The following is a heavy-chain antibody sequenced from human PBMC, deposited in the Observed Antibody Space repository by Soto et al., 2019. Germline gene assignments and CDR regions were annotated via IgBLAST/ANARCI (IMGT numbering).Heavy chain of an antibody. CDR1: GYTFTTYF. CDR3: ARGGFFYDASGSPFEF. V-gene: IGHV1-2*07. D-gene: IGHD3-22*01. Sequence: QVQLLQSGAELRKPGASVKVSCKTSGYTFTTYFIHWVRQAPGQGLEWLGWINVDSGDTKSADEFNGRVHMTRDTSITTADLGLTGLTSDGSAVYYCARGGFFYDASGSPFEFWGQGTLVTVSS. CDR2: INVDSGDT. J-gene: IGHJ4*02.